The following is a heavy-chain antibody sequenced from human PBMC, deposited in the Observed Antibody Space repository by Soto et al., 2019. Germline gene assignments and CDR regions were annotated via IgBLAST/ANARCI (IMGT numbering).Heavy chain of an antibody. CDR3: AKEPYSSFVLGTFHY. V-gene: IGHV3-23*01. CDR1: GFTFKSYA. J-gene: IGHJ4*02. Sequence: EVQLLESGGGLVQPGGSLRLSCAASGFTFKSYAMSWVRQAPGKGLEWVSGSSGSGGTTYHADSVKGRFTISRDYSKNTLYLQMNSLRVEDTAVYYCAKEPYSSFVLGTFHYWGQGALVTVSS. CDR2: SSGSGGTT. D-gene: IGHD6-19*01.